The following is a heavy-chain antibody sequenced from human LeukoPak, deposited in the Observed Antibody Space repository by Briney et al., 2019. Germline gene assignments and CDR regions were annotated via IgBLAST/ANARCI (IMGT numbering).Heavy chain of an antibody. CDR2: IYPGDSDT. Sequence: GESLEISCKGSGYSFTSYWIGWVRQMPGKGLEWMGIIYPGDSDTRYSPSFQGQVTISADKSISTAYLQWSSLKASDTAMYYCARHGWSNYYDSSGYFDYWGQGTLVTVSS. J-gene: IGHJ4*02. CDR1: GYSFTSYW. V-gene: IGHV5-51*01. D-gene: IGHD3-22*01. CDR3: ARHGWSNYYDSSGYFDY.